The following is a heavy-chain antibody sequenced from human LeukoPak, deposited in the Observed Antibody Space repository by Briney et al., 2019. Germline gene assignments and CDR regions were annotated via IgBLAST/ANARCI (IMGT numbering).Heavy chain of an antibody. Sequence: SETLSLTCTVSGYSISSGYYWSWIRPPPGKGLEWIGEINHSGSTNYNPSLKSRVTISVDTSKNQFSLKLSSVTAADTAVYYCARESIRTGAFDIWGQGTMVTVSS. CDR1: GYSISSGYY. V-gene: IGHV4-38-2*02. CDR3: ARESIRTGAFDI. J-gene: IGHJ3*02. D-gene: IGHD2-2*02. CDR2: INHSGST.